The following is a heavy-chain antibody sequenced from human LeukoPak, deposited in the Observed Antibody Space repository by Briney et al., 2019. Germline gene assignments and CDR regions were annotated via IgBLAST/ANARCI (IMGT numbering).Heavy chain of an antibody. V-gene: IGHV4-31*03. J-gene: IGHJ6*02. D-gene: IGHD5-12*01. CDR1: GGSISSGGYY. CDR3: ARDIGGYRGYVYYYGMDV. CDR2: IYYSGST. Sequence: SETLSLTCTVSGGSISSGGYYWSWIRQHPGKGLEWIGYIYYSGSTYYNPSLKSRVTISVDTSKNRFSLKLSSVTAADTAVYYRARDIGGYRGYVYYYGMDVWGQGTTVTVSS.